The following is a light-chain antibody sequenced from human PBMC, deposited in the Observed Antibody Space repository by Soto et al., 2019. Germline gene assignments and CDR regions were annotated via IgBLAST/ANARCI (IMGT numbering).Light chain of an antibody. CDR1: QSISSY. Sequence: DLQMTQSPSSLSASVGDRVTITCRASQSISSYLNWYQQKPGKAPKLLIYAASSLQSGVPSRFSGSGSGTDFTLTISILQHEDFATYYCQHSYSTPLTFGGGIKLEFK. CDR3: QHSYSTPLT. V-gene: IGKV1-39*01. J-gene: IGKJ4*01. CDR2: AAS.